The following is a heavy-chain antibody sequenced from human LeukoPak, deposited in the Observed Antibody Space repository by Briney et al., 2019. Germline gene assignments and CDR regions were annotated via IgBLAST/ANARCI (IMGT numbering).Heavy chain of an antibody. CDR3: CSATSMTTVTTDY. D-gene: IGHD4-11*01. CDR1: GFTFGDYG. Sequence: PGGSLRLSCAASGFTFGDYGMHWVRQTPAKGLEWLAVMSYDGSNTYYEDSVKGRFSISRDNSKNTVYLLLNDLSTEDSAIYYCCSATSMTTVTTDYWGQGTLVSVSS. V-gene: IGHV3-30*03. CDR2: MSYDGSNT. J-gene: IGHJ4*02.